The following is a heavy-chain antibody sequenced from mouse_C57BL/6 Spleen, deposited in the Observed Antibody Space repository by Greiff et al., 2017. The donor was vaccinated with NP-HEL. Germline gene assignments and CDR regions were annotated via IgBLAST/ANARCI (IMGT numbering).Heavy chain of an antibody. CDR3: ARSGERAWFAY. J-gene: IGHJ3*01. D-gene: IGHD4-1*01. Sequence: QVQLQQPGAELVKPGASVKLSCKASGYTFTSYWMHWVKQRPGQGLEWIGMIHPNSGSTNYNEKFKSKATLTVDKSSSTAYMQLSSLTSEDSAVYYCARSGERAWFAYWGQGTLVTVSA. CDR2: IHPNSGST. CDR1: GYTFTSYW. V-gene: IGHV1-64*01.